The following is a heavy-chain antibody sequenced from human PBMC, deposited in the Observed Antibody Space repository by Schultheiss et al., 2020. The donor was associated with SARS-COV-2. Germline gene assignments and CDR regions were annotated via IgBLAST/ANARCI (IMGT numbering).Heavy chain of an antibody. V-gene: IGHV3-74*01. CDR3: AKGGGVAYWFYLDY. CDR2: INSDGSST. D-gene: IGHD3-3*01. CDR1: GFTFSSYW. Sequence: GGSLRLSCAASGFTFSSYWMHWVRQAPGKGLVWVSRINSDGSSTSYADSVKGRFTISRDNAKNTMYLQMNSLRVEDTAVYYCAKGGGVAYWFYLDYWGQGTLVTVSS. J-gene: IGHJ4*02.